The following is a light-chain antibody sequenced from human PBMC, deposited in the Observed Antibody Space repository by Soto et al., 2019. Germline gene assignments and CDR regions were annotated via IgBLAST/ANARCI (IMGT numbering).Light chain of an antibody. J-gene: IGKJ5*01. CDR1: QSINNN. CDR3: QQYSQWPIT. V-gene: IGKV3-15*01. Sequence: EIVLTQSPATLSVSPGERATLSCRAIQSINNNYLAWYQQKPGQAPRLLIYGISTRATRVPARFSGSGSGTEFTLSISSQQSEDFAVYSCQQYSQWPITFGQGTRLEIK. CDR2: GIS.